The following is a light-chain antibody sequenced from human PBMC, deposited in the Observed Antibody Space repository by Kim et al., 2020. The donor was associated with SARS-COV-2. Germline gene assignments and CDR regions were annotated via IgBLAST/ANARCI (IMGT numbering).Light chain of an antibody. J-gene: IGKJ2*01. Sequence: SPGERATLPGRATQSVSRSYLAWYQQKPGQAPRLPIYGASSRATGIPDRFSGSGSGTDFTLTISRLEPEDFAVYYCQQYGSSPMYTFGQGSKLEI. CDR2: GAS. CDR1: QSVSRSY. V-gene: IGKV3-20*01. CDR3: QQYGSSPMYT.